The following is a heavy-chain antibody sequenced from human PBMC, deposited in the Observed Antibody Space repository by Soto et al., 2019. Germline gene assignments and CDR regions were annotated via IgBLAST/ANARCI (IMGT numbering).Heavy chain of an antibody. CDR2: ISAYNGNT. J-gene: IGHJ6*02. D-gene: IGHD2-2*01. CDR3: ARDIGYCSSTSCYPMFGYYYYGMDV. CDR1: GYTFTSYG. Sequence: ASVKVSCKASGYTFTSYGISWVRQAPGQVLEWMGWISAYNGNTNYAQKLEGRVTMTTDTSTSTAYMELRSPKSDDTAVYYCARDIGYCSSTSCYPMFGYYYYGMDVWGQGTTVTVSS. V-gene: IGHV1-18*01.